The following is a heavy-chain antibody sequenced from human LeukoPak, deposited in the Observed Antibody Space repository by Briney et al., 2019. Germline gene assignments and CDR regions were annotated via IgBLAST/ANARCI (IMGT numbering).Heavy chain of an antibody. Sequence: GGSLRLSCAASGFTFDDYGMSWVRQAPGKGLEWVSGINWNGGGTGYADSVKGRFTISRDNAKNSLYLQMNSLRAEDTALYYCARASGSGSYYNPVSYWGQGTLVTVSS. J-gene: IGHJ4*02. D-gene: IGHD3-10*01. CDR2: INWNGGGT. CDR3: ARASGSGSYYNPVSY. V-gene: IGHV3-20*04. CDR1: GFTFDDYG.